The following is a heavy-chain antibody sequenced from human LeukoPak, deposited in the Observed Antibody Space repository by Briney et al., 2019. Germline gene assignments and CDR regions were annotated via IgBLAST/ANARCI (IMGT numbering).Heavy chain of an antibody. CDR2: INHSGST. CDR1: GGSFSGYY. V-gene: IGHV4-34*01. Sequence: SETLSLTCAVYGGSFSGYYWSWIRQPPGKGLEWIGEINHSGSTNYNPSLKSRVTISVDTSKNQFSLKLSSVTAADTAVYYCARGTDQYYDSWGQGTLVTVSS. D-gene: IGHD3-22*01. J-gene: IGHJ4*02. CDR3: ARGTDQYYDS.